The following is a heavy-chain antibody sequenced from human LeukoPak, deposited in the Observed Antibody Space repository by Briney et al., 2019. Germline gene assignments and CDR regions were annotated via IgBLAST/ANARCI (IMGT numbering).Heavy chain of an antibody. CDR2: GAYNGNT. CDR3: ARYNSMFRGVTTSDY. CDR1: GYTFTNYG. D-gene: IGHD3-10*01. Sequence: GASVKVSCKASGYTFTNYGFNWVRQAPGQGLEWMGNGAYNGNTNYAQKFQDRVTMTTDTSTSTAHMELRSLRSDDTAVYYCARYNSMFRGVTTSDYWGQGTLVTVSS. V-gene: IGHV1-18*01. J-gene: IGHJ4*02.